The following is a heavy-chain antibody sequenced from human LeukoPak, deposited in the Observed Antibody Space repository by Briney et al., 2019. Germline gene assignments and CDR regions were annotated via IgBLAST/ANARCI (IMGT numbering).Heavy chain of an antibody. CDR3: ARGGWDFDWLKGAFDI. J-gene: IGHJ3*02. CDR1: GFTFSTYW. CDR2: IKRDGSEK. Sequence: PGGSLKISCAASGFTFSTYWMSWVRQAPWKGLEWVANIKRDGSEKFQVDSVKGRFTISRDNAKNSLYLEMNSLRAEDTAVYYCARGGWDFDWLKGAFDIWGQGTMVTVSS. D-gene: IGHD3-9*01. V-gene: IGHV3-7*04.